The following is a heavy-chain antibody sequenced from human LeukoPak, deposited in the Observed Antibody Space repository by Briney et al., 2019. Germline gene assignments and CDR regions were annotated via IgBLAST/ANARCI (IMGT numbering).Heavy chain of an antibody. D-gene: IGHD6-6*01. Sequence: SETLSVTCTVSGGSISGGSSYWGWIRQPPGKGLEWIGSIYYSGSTYYNPSLKSRVTISVDTSKNQFSLKLSSVTAADTAVYYCARSLGDSSSSGWGQGTLVTVSS. CDR2: IYYSGST. CDR3: ARSLGDSSSSG. J-gene: IGHJ4*02. V-gene: IGHV4-39*01. CDR1: GGSISGGSSY.